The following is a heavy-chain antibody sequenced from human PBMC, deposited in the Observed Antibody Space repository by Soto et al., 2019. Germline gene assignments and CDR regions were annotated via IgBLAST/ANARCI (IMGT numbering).Heavy chain of an antibody. Sequence: EVQLVESGGGLVKPGGSLRLSCAASGFTFSSYSMNWVRQAPGKGLEWVSSISSSSSYIYYADSVKGRFTISRDNAKNSLYLQMNSLRAEDTAVYYCARAPSYSSGWYNYWGQGTLVTVSS. V-gene: IGHV3-21*01. CDR1: GFTFSSYS. D-gene: IGHD6-19*01. J-gene: IGHJ4*02. CDR2: ISSSSSYI. CDR3: ARAPSYSSGWYNY.